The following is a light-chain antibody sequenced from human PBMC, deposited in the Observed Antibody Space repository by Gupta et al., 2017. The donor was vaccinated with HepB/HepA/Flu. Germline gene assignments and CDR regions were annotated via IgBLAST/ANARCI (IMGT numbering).Light chain of an antibody. V-gene: IGKV3-20*01. J-gene: IGKJ5*01. Sequence: EIVLTQSPGTLSLSPGERATLSCGASQIVSGSYLAWYQQKTGQAPRLLIYDVPSRATGVPDRCSGSGSGTDFTLTIRRLDPEDFAVYYCHQYGISPITFGQGTRLEIK. CDR2: DVP. CDR1: QIVSGSY. CDR3: HQYGISPIT.